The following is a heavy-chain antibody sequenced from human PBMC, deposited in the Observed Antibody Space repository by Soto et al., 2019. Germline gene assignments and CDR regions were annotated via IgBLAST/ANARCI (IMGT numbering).Heavy chain of an antibody. Sequence: PGGSLRLSCAASGFTFSSYAMSWVRQAPGKGLERVSAISSSGGSTYYADSVKGRFTISRDSAKNTLYLQMNSLRADDTAVYYCGKLGPAAGTTYWGQGTSVTVSS. V-gene: IGHV3-23*01. CDR3: GKLGPAAGTTY. J-gene: IGHJ4*02. CDR1: GFTFSSYA. D-gene: IGHD6-25*01. CDR2: ISSSGGST.